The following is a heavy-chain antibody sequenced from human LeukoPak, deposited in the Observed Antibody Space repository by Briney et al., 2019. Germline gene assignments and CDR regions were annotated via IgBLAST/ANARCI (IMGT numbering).Heavy chain of an antibody. CDR2: INHSGST. D-gene: IGHD3-22*01. V-gene: IGHV4-34*01. J-gene: IGHJ4*02. Sequence: SETLSLTCAVYGGSFSGYYWSWIRQPPGKGLEWIGEINHSGSTNYNPSLKSRVTISVDTPKNQFSLKLSSVTAADTAVYYCARGRGNYYDSSGYYYDWGQGTLVTVSS. CDR3: ARGRGNYYDSSGYYYD. CDR1: GGSFSGYY.